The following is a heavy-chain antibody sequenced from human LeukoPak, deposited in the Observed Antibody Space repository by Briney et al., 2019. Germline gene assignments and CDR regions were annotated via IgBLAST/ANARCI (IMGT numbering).Heavy chain of an antibody. Sequence: ASVKVSCKASGGTFISYAISWVRQAPGQGLEWMGGIIPIFGTANYAQKFQGRVTITADESTSTAYMELSSLRSEDTAVYYCARVATVTIYNWFDPWGQGTLVTVSS. J-gene: IGHJ5*02. CDR2: IIPIFGTA. V-gene: IGHV1-69*13. D-gene: IGHD4-11*01. CDR3: ARVATVTIYNWFDP. CDR1: GGTFISYA.